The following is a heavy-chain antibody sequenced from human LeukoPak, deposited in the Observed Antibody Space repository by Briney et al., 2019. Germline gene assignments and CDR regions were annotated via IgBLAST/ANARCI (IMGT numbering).Heavy chain of an antibody. CDR3: AKAGDYGDYPTNPFDY. J-gene: IGHJ4*02. Sequence: PGRSLRLSCAASGFTFDDYAMHWVRQAPGKGLEWVSGISWNSGSTYYADSVKGRFTISRDNSKNTLYLQMNSLRAEDTAVYYCAKAGDYGDYPTNPFDYWGQGTLVTVSS. V-gene: IGHV3-9*01. D-gene: IGHD4-17*01. CDR1: GFTFDDYA. CDR2: ISWNSGST.